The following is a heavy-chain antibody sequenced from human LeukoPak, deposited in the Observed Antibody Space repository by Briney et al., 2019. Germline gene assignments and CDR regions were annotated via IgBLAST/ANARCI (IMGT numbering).Heavy chain of an antibody. CDR2: IYYSGST. CDR3: ARVGFGEPMGYFDY. CDR1: GGSISSGDYY. D-gene: IGHD3-10*01. V-gene: IGHV4-30-4*08. J-gene: IGHJ4*02. Sequence: PSQTLSLTCTVSGGSISSGDYYWSWIRQPQGKGLEWIGYIYYSGSTYYNPSLKGRVTMSIDTSKNQFSLKLSSVTAADTAVYYCARVGFGEPMGYFDYWGQGTLVTVSS.